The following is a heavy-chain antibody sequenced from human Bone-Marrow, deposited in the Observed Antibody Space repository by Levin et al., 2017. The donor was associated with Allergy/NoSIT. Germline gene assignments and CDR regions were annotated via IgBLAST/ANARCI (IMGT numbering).Heavy chain of an antibody. CDR3: AHRPRLAARLNNWFDP. J-gene: IGHJ5*02. D-gene: IGHD6-6*01. CDR2: IYWDDDK. Sequence: SGPTLVKPPQTLTLTCTFSGFSLSTSGVGVGWIRQPPGKALEWLALIYWDDDKRYSPSLKSRLTITKDTSKNQVVLTMTNMDPVDTATYYCAHRPRLAARLNNWFDPWGQGTLVTVSS. V-gene: IGHV2-5*02. CDR1: GFSLSTSGVG.